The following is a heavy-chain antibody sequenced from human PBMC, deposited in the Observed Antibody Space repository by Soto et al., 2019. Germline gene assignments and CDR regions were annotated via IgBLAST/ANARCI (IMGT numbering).Heavy chain of an antibody. Sequence: EAQLLESGGGLVQPGGSLRLSCAASGLTFSNSAMTWVRQAPEKGLEWVSTIINSGGATYYAASVEGRFSISRDYSRNTLYLHMTSLRAEDTAVYYCAKASRLGFCSGGNCYAGYEYWGQGTLVTVSS. D-gene: IGHD2-15*01. J-gene: IGHJ4*02. V-gene: IGHV3-23*01. CDR3: AKASRLGFCSGGNCYAGYEY. CDR2: IINSGGAT. CDR1: GLTFSNSA.